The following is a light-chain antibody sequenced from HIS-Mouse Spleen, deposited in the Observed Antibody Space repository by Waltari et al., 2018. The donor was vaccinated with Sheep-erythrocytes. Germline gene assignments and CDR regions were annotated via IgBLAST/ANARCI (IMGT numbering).Light chain of an antibody. Sequence: TQSPSSLSASVGDRVTITCQASQDISNSLNWYQQKPGQAPRLLIYDASNRATGIPARFSGSGSGTDFTLTISSLEPEDFAVYYCQQRSNWPPITFGQGTRLEIK. CDR3: QQRSNWPPIT. CDR1: QDISNS. V-gene: IGKV3-11*01. J-gene: IGKJ5*01. CDR2: DAS.